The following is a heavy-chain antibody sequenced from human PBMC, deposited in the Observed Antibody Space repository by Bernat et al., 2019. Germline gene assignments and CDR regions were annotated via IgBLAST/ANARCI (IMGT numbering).Heavy chain of an antibody. CDR3: ARVGYSGCDSDY. Sequence: QLQLQESCPGLVKPSETLSLTCTVSGGSISSSSYYWGWIRQPPGKGLEWIGSIYYSGSTYYNPSLKSRVTISVDTSKNQFSLKLSSVTAADTAVYYCARVGYSGCDSDYWGQGTLVTVSS. CDR1: GGSISSSSYY. D-gene: IGHD5-12*01. J-gene: IGHJ4*02. V-gene: IGHV4-39*01. CDR2: IYYSGST.